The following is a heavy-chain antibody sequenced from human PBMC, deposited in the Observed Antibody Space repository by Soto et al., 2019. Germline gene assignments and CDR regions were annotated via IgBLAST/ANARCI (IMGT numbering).Heavy chain of an antibody. D-gene: IGHD3-3*01. CDR3: ARGTYEFWRGLTTYYYYMDV. CDR2: IIPILGIA. V-gene: IGHV1-69*02. J-gene: IGHJ6*03. CDR1: GGTFSSYT. Sequence: QVQLVQSGAEVKKPGSSVKVSCKASGGTFSSYTISWVRQAPGQGLEWMGRIIPILGIANYAQKFQGRVTITADKSTSTAYMELSILSSEDTAVYYCARGTYEFWRGLTTYYYYMDVWGKGTTVTVSS.